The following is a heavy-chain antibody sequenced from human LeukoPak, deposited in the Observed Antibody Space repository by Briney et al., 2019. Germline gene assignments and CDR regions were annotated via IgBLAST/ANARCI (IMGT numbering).Heavy chain of an antibody. CDR1: GGSISSSSYY. V-gene: IGHV4-39*01. CDR3: ARRLGSGSYGYYYYYYYMDV. J-gene: IGHJ6*03. Sequence: PSGTLSLTCTVSGGSISSSSYYWGWIRQPPGKGLEWIGSMYYSGSTYYNPSLKSRVTIYVDTSKNQFSLKLSSVTAADTAVYYCARRLGSGSYGYYYYYYYMDVWGKGTTVTISS. CDR2: MYYSGST. D-gene: IGHD3-10*01.